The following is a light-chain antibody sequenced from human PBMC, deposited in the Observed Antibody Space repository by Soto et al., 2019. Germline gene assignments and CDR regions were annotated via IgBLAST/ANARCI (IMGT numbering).Light chain of an antibody. J-gene: IGLJ2*01. CDR1: SSDVGGYNY. V-gene: IGLV2-14*01. CDR2: EVT. Sequence: QSALTQPASVSGSPGQSITISCTGTSSDVGGYNYVSWYQQHPGKAPKLMIYEVTNRPSGVSNRFFGSKSGNTASLTISGLQAEDEAEYYCSSYTTTSPVVFGGGTKVTVL. CDR3: SSYTTTSPVV.